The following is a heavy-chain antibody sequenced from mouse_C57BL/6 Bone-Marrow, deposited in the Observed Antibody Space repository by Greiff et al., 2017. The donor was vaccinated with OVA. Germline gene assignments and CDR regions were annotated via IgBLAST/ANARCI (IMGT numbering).Heavy chain of an antibody. V-gene: IGHV1-15*01. CDR3: TRGPHYYGTP. J-gene: IGHJ2*01. Sequence: QVQLQQSGAELVRPGASVTLSCKASGYTFTDYEMHWVKQTPVHGLEWIGAIDPETGGTAYNQKSKGKAILTADKSSSTAYMELRSLTSEDSAVYYCTRGPHYYGTPWGQGTTLTVSS. D-gene: IGHD1-1*01. CDR2: IDPETGGT. CDR1: GYTFTDYE.